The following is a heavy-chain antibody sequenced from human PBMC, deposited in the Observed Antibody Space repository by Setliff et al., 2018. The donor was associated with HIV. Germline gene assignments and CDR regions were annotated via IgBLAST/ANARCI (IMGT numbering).Heavy chain of an antibody. D-gene: IGHD4-17*01. CDR3: ARVETTVTSRLDY. Sequence: KTSETLSLTCTVSGGSISSHYWSWIRQPPGKGLEWIGNMYYSGTTYYNPALKSRVTISVDTSKNQFSLRLTSVTAADTAVYFCARVETTVTSRLDYWGQGTLVTVSS. CDR2: MYYSGTT. V-gene: IGHV4-59*08. J-gene: IGHJ4*02. CDR1: GGSISSHY.